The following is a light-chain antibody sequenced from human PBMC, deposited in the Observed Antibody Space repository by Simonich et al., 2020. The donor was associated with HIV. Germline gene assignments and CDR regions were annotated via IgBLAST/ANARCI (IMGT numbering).Light chain of an antibody. CDR2: WAS. J-gene: IGKJ1*01. CDR3: QQYYSTPPT. V-gene: IGKV4-1*01. CDR1: QSVLYSSNNKNY. Sequence: DIVMTQSPDSLAVSLGERATIYCKSSQSVLYSSNNKNYLAWYQQKPGQPPKLLIYWASTRESGGPDRFSGSGSGTDFTLTISSLQAEDVAVYSCQQYYSTPPTFGQGTKVEIK.